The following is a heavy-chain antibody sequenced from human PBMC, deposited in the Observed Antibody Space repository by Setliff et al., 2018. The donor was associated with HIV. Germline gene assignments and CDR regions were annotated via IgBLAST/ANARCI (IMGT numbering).Heavy chain of an antibody. V-gene: IGHV1-69*13. CDR1: GDTFNNYG. CDR3: SKVSEHRTSSGSFYYYMDV. D-gene: IGHD6-6*01. CDR2: IIPLFGTA. J-gene: IGHJ6*03. Sequence: ASVKVSCKVSGDTFNNYGLNWVRQAPGQGLEWVGAIIPLFGTANYAQKFQGRVTITADDSTSTVYMEVRSLRSADTAVYYCSKVSEHRTSSGSFYYYMDVWGEGTTVTVSS.